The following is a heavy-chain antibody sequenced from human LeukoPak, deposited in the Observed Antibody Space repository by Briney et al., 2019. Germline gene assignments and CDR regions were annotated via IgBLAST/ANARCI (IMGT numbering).Heavy chain of an antibody. CDR2: IYYSGTT. J-gene: IGHJ5*02. Sequence: SETLSLTCTVSGGSISTTSYFWAWIRQPPGEGLEWIGSIYYSGTTYFNSSLKSRLTISVERSKNHFSLKLSSLTVADTALYYCARVYSSTHNWFDTWGQGIQVAVSS. CDR1: GGSISTTSYF. CDR3: ARVYSSTHNWFDT. D-gene: IGHD6-19*01. V-gene: IGHV4-39*07.